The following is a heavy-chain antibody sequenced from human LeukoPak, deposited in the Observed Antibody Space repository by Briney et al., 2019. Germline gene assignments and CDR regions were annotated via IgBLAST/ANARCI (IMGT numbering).Heavy chain of an antibody. CDR2: IYPGDSDT. CDR3: ARPGTTGATI. Sequence: GESLKISCKGFGYSFTSNCIGWVRQVPGKGLEWMGTIYPGDSDTRYSPSFEGQVTISADRSIRTAYLQWSSLKASDTAMYYCARPGTTGATIWGQGTLVTVSS. J-gene: IGHJ4*02. V-gene: IGHV5-51*01. CDR1: GYSFTSNC. D-gene: IGHD1-1*01.